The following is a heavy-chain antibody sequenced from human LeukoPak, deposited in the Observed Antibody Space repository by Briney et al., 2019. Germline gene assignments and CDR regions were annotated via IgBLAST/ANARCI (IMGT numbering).Heavy chain of an antibody. CDR1: GGTFSSYA. J-gene: IGHJ5*02. V-gene: IGHV1-69*13. CDR3: ARGYLVGSGYYPDH. D-gene: IGHD3-22*01. Sequence: ASVKVSCKASGGTFSSYAISWVRQAPGQGLEWMGGIIPIFGTANYAQKFQGRVTITADESTSTAYMEPSSLRSEDTAVYYCARGYLVGSGYYPDHWGQGTLVTVSS. CDR2: IIPIFGTA.